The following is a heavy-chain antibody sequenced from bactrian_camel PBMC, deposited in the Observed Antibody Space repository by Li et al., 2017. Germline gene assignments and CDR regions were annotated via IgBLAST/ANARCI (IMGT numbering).Heavy chain of an antibody. CDR3: AAGYMARTYCSGGSYSEADFKY. Sequence: HVQLVESGGGSVQAGGSLRLSCAASGNTNFRKCIGWFRQAPGKEREGVVVISTGDGSTYYVESVEDRFTISLGNAKVSLQLNNLKPEDTATYYCAAGYMARTYCSGGSYSEADFKYWGQGTQVTVS. D-gene: IGHD7*01. CDR2: ISTGDGST. CDR1: GNTNFRKC. J-gene: IGHJ4*01. V-gene: IGHV3S63*01.